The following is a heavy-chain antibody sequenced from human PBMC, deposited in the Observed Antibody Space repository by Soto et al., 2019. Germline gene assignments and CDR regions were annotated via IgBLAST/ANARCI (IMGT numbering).Heavy chain of an antibody. CDR3: ARGGGLDD. Sequence: QVQLEQSGAEVKKTGASVKVSCKASGYSFTSFPIHWVRQAPGQGLECMGWINAANGYTRYSQKFQGRVTITRDTAATTAYMDLSSLTSEDTAVYYCARGGGLDDWGQGTLITVSS. CDR1: GYSFTSFP. V-gene: IGHV1-3*01. J-gene: IGHJ4*02. CDR2: INAANGYT. D-gene: IGHD3-10*01.